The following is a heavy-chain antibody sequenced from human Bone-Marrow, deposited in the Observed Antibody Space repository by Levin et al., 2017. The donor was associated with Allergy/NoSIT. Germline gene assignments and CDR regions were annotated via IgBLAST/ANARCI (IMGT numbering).Heavy chain of an antibody. Sequence: SCAASGFTFSNAWMSWVRQAPGKGLEWVGRIKSKTDGGTTDYAAPVKGRFTISRDDSKNTLYLQMNSLKTEDTAVYYCTTQGYCSGGSCYSGGNYYYYGMDGWGQGTTVTVSS. CDR3: TTQGYCSGGSCYSGGNYYYYGMDG. V-gene: IGHV3-15*01. J-gene: IGHJ6*02. CDR2: IKSKTDGGTT. CDR1: GFTFSNAW. D-gene: IGHD2-15*01.